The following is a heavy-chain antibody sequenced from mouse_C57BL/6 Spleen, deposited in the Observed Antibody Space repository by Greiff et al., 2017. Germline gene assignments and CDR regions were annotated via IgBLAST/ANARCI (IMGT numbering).Heavy chain of an antibody. D-gene: IGHD2-5*01. Sequence: VQLQQSGPGLVQPSQSLSITCTVSGFSLTSYGVHWVRQSPGKGLEWLGVIWSGGSTAYNAAFISRLSISKDNSKIQVFFKMNSLQADDTAIYYCARNSNRYYYAMDYWGQGTSVTVSS. CDR1: GFSLTSYG. CDR3: ARNSNRYYYAMDY. V-gene: IGHV2-2*01. CDR2: IWSGGST. J-gene: IGHJ4*01.